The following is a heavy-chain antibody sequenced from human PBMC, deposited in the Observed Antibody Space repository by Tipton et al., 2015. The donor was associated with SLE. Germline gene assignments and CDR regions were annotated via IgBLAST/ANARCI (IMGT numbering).Heavy chain of an antibody. V-gene: IGHV4-39*07. D-gene: IGHD3-3*01. CDR3: ASHFSSESWSGYYKGGHYFDY. Sequence: LRLSCTVSGGSISSGSYYWSWIRQPPGKGLEWIGSLYYSGTPNYNPSLKTRVTISKDTSKNRFSLKLSSVTAADTAVYYCASHFSSESWSGYYKGGHYFDYWGQGTLVTVSP. J-gene: IGHJ4*02. CDR1: GGSISSGSYY. CDR2: LYYSGTP.